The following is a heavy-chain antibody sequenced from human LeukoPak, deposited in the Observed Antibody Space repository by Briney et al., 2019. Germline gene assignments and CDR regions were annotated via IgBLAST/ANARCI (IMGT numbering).Heavy chain of an antibody. CDR2: IRNKTDGGTT. D-gene: IGHD3-9*01. CDR3: TTGGYFDWLSSAYFDY. CDR1: GLTFSNAW. Sequence: GGALRLSCAASGLTFSNAWMNWVRQAPGKGLECVGHIRNKTDGGTTEYAAPVKGRLTNSRDDSKNTLSLQMNSLKSEDTAVYYCTTGGYFDWLSSAYFDYWGQGTLVTVSS. J-gene: IGHJ4*02. V-gene: IGHV3-15*07.